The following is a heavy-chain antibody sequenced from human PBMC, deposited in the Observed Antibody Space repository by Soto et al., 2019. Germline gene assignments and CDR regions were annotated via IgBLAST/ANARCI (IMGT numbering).Heavy chain of an antibody. CDR1: SLTCVDFT. Sequence: LRVRCTASSLTCVDFTRHRVIHTPVKCLGWVALISWDGGSTYYAESVKGRFTISRDNSKNSLYLQMNSLRTEDTALYYCAKDMGTYDFWSGYYPTPCYYVSGMEVWGQGTTVTVSS. CDR3: AKDMGTYDFWSGYYPTPCYYVSGMEV. D-gene: IGHD3-3*01. J-gene: IGHJ6*02. V-gene: IGHV3-43*01. CDR2: ISWDGGST.